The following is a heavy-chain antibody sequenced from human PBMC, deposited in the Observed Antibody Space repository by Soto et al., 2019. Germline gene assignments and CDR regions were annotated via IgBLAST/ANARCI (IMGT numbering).Heavy chain of an antibody. D-gene: IGHD2-21*01. CDR1: GFTFSSYA. V-gene: IGHV3-30-3*01. Sequence: GGSLRLSCAASGFTFSSYAMHWVRQAPGKGLEWVAVISYDGSNKYYADSVKGRFTISRDNSKNTLYLQMNSLRAEDTAVYYCARDGEGPIYFDYWGQGTLVTVSS. J-gene: IGHJ4*02. CDR2: ISYDGSNK. CDR3: ARDGEGPIYFDY.